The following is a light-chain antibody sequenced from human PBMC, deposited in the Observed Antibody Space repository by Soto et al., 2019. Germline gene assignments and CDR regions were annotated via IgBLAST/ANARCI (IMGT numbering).Light chain of an antibody. V-gene: IGKV3-20*01. CDR3: QQDGSSIT. Sequence: EIVLTQSPGTLSLSPGERATLSCRASQSVDSNLVWYQQKPGQAPRLLIYDASSRATGIPNRFSGSGSETDFTLTISRVEPEDFAVYYCQQDGSSITFGGGTKVEMK. CDR1: QSVDSN. CDR2: DAS. J-gene: IGKJ4*01.